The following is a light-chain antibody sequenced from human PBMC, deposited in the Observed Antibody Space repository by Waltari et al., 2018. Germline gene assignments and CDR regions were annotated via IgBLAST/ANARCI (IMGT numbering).Light chain of an antibody. V-gene: IGKV4-1*01. CDR2: WAS. J-gene: IGKJ2*01. Sequence: DIVMTQAPDSLAVSPGERATISCKSSQSVFRRSRNKTYLAWYQQKVGQPPKLLIYWASTLGCGVPDRISGSGSATDFTLTVSSLQAEDVAVYYCQQYYETPHTFGQGTKLEIK. CDR3: QQYYETPHT. CDR1: QSVFRRSRNKTY.